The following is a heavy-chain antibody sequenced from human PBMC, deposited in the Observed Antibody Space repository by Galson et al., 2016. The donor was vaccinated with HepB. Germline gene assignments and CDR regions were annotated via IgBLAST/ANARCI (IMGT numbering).Heavy chain of an antibody. CDR2: IGTAGDT. V-gene: IGHV3-13*01. Sequence: SLRLSCAASGFAFRTYDMHWVRQTKTKGLEWASAIGTAGDTYYPDSVKGRFTISRENDKNSLYLQMNSLRAGDTAVYYWARGPYRRSSFYYGMDVWGQGTTVTVSS. D-gene: IGHD3-10*01. CDR1: GFAFRTYD. J-gene: IGHJ6*02. CDR3: ARGPYRRSSFYYGMDV.